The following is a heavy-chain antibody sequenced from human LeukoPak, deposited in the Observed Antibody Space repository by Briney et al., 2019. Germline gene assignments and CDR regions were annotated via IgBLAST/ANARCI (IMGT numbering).Heavy chain of an antibody. CDR1: GFTFSSYS. CDR3: ARGIAAAGPLDY. Sequence: PGGSLRLSCGASGFTFSSYSMNWVRQAPGKGLEWVSSISSSSSYIYYADSVKGRFTISRDNAKNSLYLQMNSLRAEDTAVYYCARGIAAAGPLDYWGQGTLVTVSS. CDR2: ISSSSSYI. D-gene: IGHD6-13*01. J-gene: IGHJ4*02. V-gene: IGHV3-21*01.